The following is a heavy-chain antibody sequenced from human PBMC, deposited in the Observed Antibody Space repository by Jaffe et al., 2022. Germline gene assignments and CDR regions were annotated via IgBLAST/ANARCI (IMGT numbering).Heavy chain of an antibody. Sequence: QVQLVESGGGVVQPGGSLRLSCAASGFTFSSYGMHWVRQAPGKGLEWVAFIRYDGSNKYYADSVKGRFTISRDNSKNTLYLQMNSLRAEDTAVYYCAKGQGGIVVVPAALGAFDIWGQGTMVTVSS. CDR1: GFTFSSYG. CDR3: AKGQGGIVVVPAALGAFDI. D-gene: IGHD2-2*01. V-gene: IGHV3-30*02. CDR2: IRYDGSNK. J-gene: IGHJ3*02.